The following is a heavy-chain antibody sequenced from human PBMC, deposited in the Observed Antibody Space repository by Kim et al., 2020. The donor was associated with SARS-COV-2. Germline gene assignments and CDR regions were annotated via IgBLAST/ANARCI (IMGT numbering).Heavy chain of an antibody. CDR3: ARDVGYDFWSGPEKRWFDP. J-gene: IGHJ5*02. CDR2: IYYSGST. D-gene: IGHD3-3*01. CDR1: GGSVSSGSYY. V-gene: IGHV4-61*01. Sequence: SETLSLTCTVSGGSVSSGSYYWSWIRQPPGKGLEWIGYIYYSGSTNYNPSLKSRVTISVDTSKNQFSLKLSSVTAADTAVYYCARDVGYDFWSGPEKRWFDPWGQGTLVTVSS.